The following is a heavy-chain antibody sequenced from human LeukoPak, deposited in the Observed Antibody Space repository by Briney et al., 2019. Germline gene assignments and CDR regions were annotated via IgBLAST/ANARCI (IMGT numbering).Heavy chain of an antibody. CDR1: GYTFTDYY. CDR3: ARDPSWDGYYYYYMDV. V-gene: IGHV1-2*02. D-gene: IGHD1-26*01. Sequence: ASVKVSCKASGYTFTDYYMHWVRQAPGQGLEWMGWINPNSGGTNYAQKFQGRVTMTRDTSISTAYMELSRLTSDDTAVYYCARDPSWDGYYYYYMDVWGKGTTVTV. CDR2: INPNSGGT. J-gene: IGHJ6*03.